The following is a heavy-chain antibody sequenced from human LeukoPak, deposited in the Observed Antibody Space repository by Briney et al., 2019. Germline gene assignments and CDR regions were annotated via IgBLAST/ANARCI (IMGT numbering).Heavy chain of an antibody. CDR2: IYYSGST. CDR3: ARDKGYDSSGYYFIYFDY. D-gene: IGHD3-22*01. V-gene: IGHV4-59*12. CDR1: GGSISSYY. J-gene: IGHJ4*02. Sequence: SETLSLTCTVSGGSISSYYWSWIRQPPGKGLEWIGYIYYSGSTNYNPSLKSRVTISVDTSKNQFSLKLSSVTAADTAVYYCARDKGYDSSGYYFIYFDYWGQGTLVTVSS.